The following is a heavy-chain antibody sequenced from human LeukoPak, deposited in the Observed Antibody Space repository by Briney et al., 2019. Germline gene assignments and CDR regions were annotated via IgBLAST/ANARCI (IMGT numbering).Heavy chain of an antibody. J-gene: IGHJ4*02. CDR3: ARFVDTEYFDY. V-gene: IGHV3-7*01. Sequence: GSLRLSCAASGFTFSSYWMSWVRQAPGKGLEWVADIKQDGSEKYYVDSVKGRFTISRDNAKNSLYLQMNSLRAEDTAVYYCARFVDTEYFDYWGQGTLVTVSS. CDR1: GFTFSSYW. CDR2: IKQDGSEK. D-gene: IGHD5-18*01.